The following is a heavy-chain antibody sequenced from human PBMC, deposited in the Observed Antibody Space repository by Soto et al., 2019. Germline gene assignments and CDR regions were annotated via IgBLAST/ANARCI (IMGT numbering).Heavy chain of an antibody. CDR3: ARDKDRAQLGRNYYYIMGV. CDR2: IMPIFRTA. D-gene: IGHD3-3*02. Sequence: QVQVVQSGAEVKKPGSSVKVSCKTSGGTFSTSAISWVRQAPGQGLEWMGGIMPIFRTADYAMRFKGRVNITADESASTAYLKLRRQTSEETVIYYCARDKDRAQLGRNYYYIMGVWGQGTTVTVTS. CDR1: GGTFSTSA. J-gene: IGHJ6*02. V-gene: IGHV1-69*12.